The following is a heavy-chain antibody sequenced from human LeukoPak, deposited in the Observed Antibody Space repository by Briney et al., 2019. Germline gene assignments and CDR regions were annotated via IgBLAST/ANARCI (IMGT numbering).Heavy chain of an antibody. V-gene: IGHV4-39*07. CDR2: IYYSGST. D-gene: IGHD1-26*01. J-gene: IGHJ4*02. Sequence: SETLSLTCTVSGGSISSYYWGWIRQPPGEGLEWIGSIYYSGSTYYTPSLKSRVTISRDTSKNQFSLKLSSVTAADTAVYYCARITLVGSSDRYFDYWGQGTLVTVSS. CDR1: GGSISSYY. CDR3: ARITLVGSSDRYFDY.